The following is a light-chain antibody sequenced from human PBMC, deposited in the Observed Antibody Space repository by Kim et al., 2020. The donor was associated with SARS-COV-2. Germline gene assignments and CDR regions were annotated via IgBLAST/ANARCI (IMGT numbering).Light chain of an antibody. V-gene: IGLV1-47*01. J-gene: IGLJ2*01. Sequence: GQGVTISCSGSSSNIGSNYVYWYQQLPGTAPKLLISRNNQRPSGVPDRFSGSKSGTSASLAISGLRSEDEADYYCAAWDDSLSGPVFGGGTQLTVL. CDR3: AAWDDSLSGPV. CDR1: SSNIGSNY. CDR2: RNN.